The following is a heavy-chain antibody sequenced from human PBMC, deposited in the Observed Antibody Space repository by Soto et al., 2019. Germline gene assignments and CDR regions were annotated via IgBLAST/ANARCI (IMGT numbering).Heavy chain of an antibody. D-gene: IGHD3-22*01. V-gene: IGHV1-18*04. CDR1: GHLFTNYA. CDR2: VSAYNGHT. CDR3: ASDFSFYDSSRYPRTYALDV. Sequence: QVQLVPSGPAVKTPGASVKGSCKTYGHLFTNYAITWRRQAPRQTLEWMGWVSAYNGHTKYAQKSQGIVTMSRDTPPNSVNTEMARRRSADTAGYFWASDFSFYDSSRYPRTYALDVCGPGTAVT. J-gene: IGHJ3*01.